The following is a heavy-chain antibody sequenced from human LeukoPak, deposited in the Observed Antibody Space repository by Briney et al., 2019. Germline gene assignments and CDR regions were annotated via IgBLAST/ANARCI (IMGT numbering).Heavy chain of an antibody. CDR3: ARVRSGSLDY. J-gene: IGHJ4*02. Sequence: GGSLRLSCAASGFTFSSYSMNWVRQAPGKGLEWISSIRSSSSDIYYADSVKGRFTISRDNAKNSLYLQMDSLRAEDTAVYYCARVRSGSLDYWGQGTLVTVSS. CDR1: GFTFSSYS. D-gene: IGHD1-26*01. V-gene: IGHV3-21*01. CDR2: IRSSSSDI.